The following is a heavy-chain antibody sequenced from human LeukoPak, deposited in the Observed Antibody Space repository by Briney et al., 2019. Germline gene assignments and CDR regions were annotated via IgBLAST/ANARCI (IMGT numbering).Heavy chain of an antibody. CDR2: IWYDGTNE. V-gene: IGHV3-33*01. D-gene: IGHD5-12*01. Sequence: GGSLRLSCVASGFSFSSYGMHWVRQPPGKGLKWVAVIWYDGTNENYADSVKGRFTISRDNFKNTLYLQMNNLRAEDTAVFYCASHGGLWGQGTLVTVSS. CDR1: GFSFSSYG. J-gene: IGHJ4*02. CDR3: ASHGGL.